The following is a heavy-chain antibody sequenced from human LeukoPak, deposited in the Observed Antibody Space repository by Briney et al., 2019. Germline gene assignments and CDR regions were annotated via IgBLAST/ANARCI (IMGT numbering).Heavy chain of an antibody. Sequence: QTGGSLRLSCAASGFTFSSYAMSWVRQAPGKGLEWVSALSGSGTSTYHADSVKGRFTISRDNSKNTLYLQMNSLRAEDTAVYYCAKRGEDADYFDYWGQGTLVTVSS. CDR2: LSGSGTST. CDR3: AKRGEDADYFDY. D-gene: IGHD3-10*01. CDR1: GFTFSSYA. V-gene: IGHV3-23*01. J-gene: IGHJ4*02.